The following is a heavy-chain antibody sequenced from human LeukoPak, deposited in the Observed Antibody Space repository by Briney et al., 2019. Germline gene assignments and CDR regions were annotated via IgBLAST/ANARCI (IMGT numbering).Heavy chain of an antibody. Sequence: KASETLSLTCAVYGGSFSGYYWSWIRQPPGKGLEWIGEINHSGSTNYNPSLKSRVTISVDTSKNQFSLKLSSVTAADTAVYYCASRRGNVTTVISRPFDYWGQGTLVTVSS. CDR3: ASRRGNVTTVISRPFDY. V-gene: IGHV4-34*01. CDR1: GGSFSGYY. D-gene: IGHD4-17*01. CDR2: INHSGST. J-gene: IGHJ4*02.